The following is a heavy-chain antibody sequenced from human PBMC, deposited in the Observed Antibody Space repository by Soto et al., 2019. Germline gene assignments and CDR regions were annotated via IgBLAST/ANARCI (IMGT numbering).Heavy chain of an antibody. CDR1: GGSISSYY. CDR3: AREDNYDFWSGRKRWFDP. Sequence: SETLSLTCTVSGGSISSYYWSWIRQPPGKGLEWIGYIYYSGSTNYNPSLKSRVTISVDTSKNQFSLKLSSVTAADTAVYYCAREDNYDFWSGRKRWFDPWGQGTLVTVS. D-gene: IGHD3-3*01. V-gene: IGHV4-59*01. CDR2: IYYSGST. J-gene: IGHJ5*02.